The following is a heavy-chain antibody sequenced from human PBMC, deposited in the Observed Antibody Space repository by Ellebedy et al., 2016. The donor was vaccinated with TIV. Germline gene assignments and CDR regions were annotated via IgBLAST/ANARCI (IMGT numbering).Heavy chain of an antibody. D-gene: IGHD3-10*01. Sequence: SETLSLTCTVSSDSISSYYWNWIRQPPGKGLEWIGSIYYSGSTNYNPSVKSRVTMSVDTSKNQFSLKLSSVTAADTAVYYCARWFGELLYVRWFDPWGQGTLVTVSS. J-gene: IGHJ5*02. CDR1: SDSISSYY. V-gene: IGHV4-59*08. CDR3: ARWFGELLYVRWFDP. CDR2: IYYSGST.